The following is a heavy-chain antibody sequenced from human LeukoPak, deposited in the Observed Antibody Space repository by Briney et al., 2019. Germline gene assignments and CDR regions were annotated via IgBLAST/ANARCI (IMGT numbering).Heavy chain of an antibody. CDR2: ISSSSSYI. CDR1: GFTFSSYS. Sequence: GGSLRLSCAASGFTFSSYSMNWVRQAPGKGLEWVSSISSSSSYIYYADSVKGRFTISRDNAKNSLYLQMNSLRAEDTAVYYCARDAPLGIAVAGDPFDYWGQGTLVTVSS. CDR3: ARDAPLGIAVAGDPFDY. V-gene: IGHV3-21*01. J-gene: IGHJ4*02. D-gene: IGHD6-19*01.